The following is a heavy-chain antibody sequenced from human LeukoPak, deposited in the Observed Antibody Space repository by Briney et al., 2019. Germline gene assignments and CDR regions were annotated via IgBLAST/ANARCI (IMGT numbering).Heavy chain of an antibody. Sequence: GGSLRLSCAASGFTFSSYSMNWVRQAPGKGLEWVSSISSSSSYIYYADSVKGRFTISRDNAKNSLYLQMNSLRAEDTAVYYCARDPTYYYDSSGYGGGDYWGQGTLVTVSS. D-gene: IGHD3-22*01. CDR1: GFTFSSYS. J-gene: IGHJ4*02. CDR3: ARDPTYYYDSSGYGGGDY. CDR2: ISSSSSYI. V-gene: IGHV3-21*01.